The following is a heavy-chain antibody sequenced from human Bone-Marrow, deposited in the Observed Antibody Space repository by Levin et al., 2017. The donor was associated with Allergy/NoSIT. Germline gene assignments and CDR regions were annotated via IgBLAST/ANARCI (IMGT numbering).Heavy chain of an antibody. V-gene: IGHV4-59*01. D-gene: IGHD3-10*01. J-gene: IGHJ4*02. CDR2: IYYSGST. CDR3: ARRTSPYGSGSYYHED. CDR1: GGSISSYY. Sequence: SETLSLTCTVSGGSISSYYWSWIRQPPGKGLEWIGYIYYSGSTNYNPSLKSRVTISVDTSKNQFSLKLSSVTAADTAVYYCARRTSPYGSGSYYHEDWGQGTLVTVSS.